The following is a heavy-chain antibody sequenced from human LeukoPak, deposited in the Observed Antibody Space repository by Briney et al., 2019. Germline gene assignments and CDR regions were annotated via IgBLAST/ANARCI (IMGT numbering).Heavy chain of an antibody. V-gene: IGHV5-51*01. J-gene: IGHJ4*02. CDR2: IYPGDSET. CDR3: ARREPLWFGESNPPDY. D-gene: IGHD3-10*01. Sequence: GESLNISCKGSGYSFTSYWIGWVRQMPGKGLEWMGSIYPGDSETRYCPSFQGQVTISADKSISTAYLQWSSLKASDTAMYYCARREPLWFGESNPPDYWGQGTLVIVSS. CDR1: GYSFTSYW.